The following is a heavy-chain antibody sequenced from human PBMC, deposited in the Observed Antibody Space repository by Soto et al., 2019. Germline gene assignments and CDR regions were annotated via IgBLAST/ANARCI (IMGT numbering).Heavy chain of an antibody. CDR2: ISTAGVT. Sequence: GGSLRLSCAASGFGFNGYDMHWVRQAPGKNLEWVAAISTAGVTYYLGSVKGRFTISREDAKNSLSLQMNSLRVGDTAVYYCARGGDRFDGMDVWGQGTTVTVSS. V-gene: IGHV3-13*01. CDR1: GFGFNGYD. CDR3: ARGGDRFDGMDV. D-gene: IGHD3-16*01. J-gene: IGHJ6*02.